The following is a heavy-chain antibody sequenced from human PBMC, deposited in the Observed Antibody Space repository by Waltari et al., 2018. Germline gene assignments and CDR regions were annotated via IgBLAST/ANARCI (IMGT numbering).Heavy chain of an antibody. J-gene: IGHJ4*02. CDR2: IYYSGRT. Sequence: QLQLQESGPGLVKPSETLSLTCTVSGGSISSSSYYWGWIRQPPGKGLEWIGSIYYSGRTYYNPSLKCRVTRSDDTSKNQFSLKLSSVTAADTAVYYRTRALYSSTFDYWGQGPLVTVSS. V-gene: IGHV4-39*01. CDR1: GGSISSSSYY. CDR3: TRALYSSTFDY. D-gene: IGHD6-13*01.